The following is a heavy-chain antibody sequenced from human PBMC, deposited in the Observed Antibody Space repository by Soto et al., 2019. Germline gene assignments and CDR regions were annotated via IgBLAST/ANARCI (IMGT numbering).Heavy chain of an antibody. Sequence: EVQLLESGGGLVQPGGSLRLSCAASGFTFSSYAMSWVRQAPGKGLEWVSAISGSGGSTYYADSVKGRFTISRDKSKNSLYLQMNSLRAEDTAVYYCARLLDYRYFDLWGRGTLVTVSS. CDR2: ISGSGGST. CDR3: ARLLDYRYFDL. V-gene: IGHV3-23*01. D-gene: IGHD1-26*01. J-gene: IGHJ2*01. CDR1: GFTFSSYA.